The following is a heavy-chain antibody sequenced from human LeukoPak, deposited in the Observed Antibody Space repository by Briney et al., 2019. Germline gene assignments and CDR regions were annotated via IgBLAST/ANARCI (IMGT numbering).Heavy chain of an antibody. CDR1: GFTFSSYG. J-gene: IGHJ4*02. CDR3: ARGDSGQFVY. V-gene: IGHV1-46*01. Sequence: GGSLRLSCAASGFTFSSYGMHWVRQAPGKGLEWVAFIKPGDGSTTYAQKFQGRVTVTRDTSTGTLYMELSSLRSDDTAVYYCARGDSGQFVYWGQGTLVTVSS. CDR2: IKPGDGST. D-gene: IGHD2-21*01.